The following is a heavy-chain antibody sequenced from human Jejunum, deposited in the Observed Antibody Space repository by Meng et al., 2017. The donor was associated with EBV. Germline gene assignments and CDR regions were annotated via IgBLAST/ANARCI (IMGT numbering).Heavy chain of an antibody. CDR2: IYHGGGT. CDR3: AGNGYYALEY. D-gene: IGHD3-22*01. J-gene: IGHJ4*02. Sequence: VQLKESGTRLEKPSGTLSLTCVVSGGSISDNDWWSWVRQPPGKGLEWLGEIYHGGGTNYNPSLESRVTISVDKSKNQFSLKLNSVTVADTAVYYCAGNGYYALEYWGPGILVTVSS. CDR1: GGSISDNDW. V-gene: IGHV4-4*02.